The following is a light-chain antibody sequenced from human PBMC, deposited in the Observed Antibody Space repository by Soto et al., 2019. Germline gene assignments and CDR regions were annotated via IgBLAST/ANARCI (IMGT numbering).Light chain of an antibody. CDR1: QSVSSN. Sequence: EIVMTQSPDTLSVSPGERATLSCRASQSVSSNLAWYQQKPGQAPRLLIYGASSRATGVPARFSGSGSGTDFTLTISRLEPEDFAVYYCQQYDSSPRTFGQRTKVDI. CDR3: QQYDSSPRT. CDR2: GAS. J-gene: IGKJ1*01. V-gene: IGKV3-15*01.